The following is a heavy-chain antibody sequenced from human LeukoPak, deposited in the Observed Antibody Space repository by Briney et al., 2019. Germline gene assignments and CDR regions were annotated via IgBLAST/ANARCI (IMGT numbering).Heavy chain of an antibody. CDR1: GYTFTSYD. CDR3: ARVGGFMVRGVLGDDP. J-gene: IGHJ5*02. Sequence: ASVKVSCKASGYTFTSYDINWVRQAPGQGLEWMGGIIPIFGTANYAQKFQGRVTITADESTSTAYMELSSLRSEDTAVYYCARVGGFMVRGVLGDDPWGQGTLVTVSS. CDR2: IIPIFGTA. D-gene: IGHD3-10*01. V-gene: IGHV1-69*13.